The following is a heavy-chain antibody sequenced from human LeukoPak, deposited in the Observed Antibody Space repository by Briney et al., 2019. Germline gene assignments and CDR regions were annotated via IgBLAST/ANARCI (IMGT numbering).Heavy chain of an antibody. D-gene: IGHD3-16*01. V-gene: IGHV3-7*01. CDR3: AREYLFGAFDI. J-gene: IGHJ3*02. Sequence: GGSLRLSCAASGFTFSSYWMSWVRQAPGKGLEWVANIKQDGSEKYYVDSVKGRLTISRDNAKNSLYLQMNSLRAEDTAVYYCAREYLFGAFDIWGQGTMVTVSS. CDR2: IKQDGSEK. CDR1: GFTFSSYW.